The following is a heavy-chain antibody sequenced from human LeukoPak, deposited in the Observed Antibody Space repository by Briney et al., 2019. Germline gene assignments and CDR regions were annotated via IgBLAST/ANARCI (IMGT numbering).Heavy chain of an antibody. CDR2: ISSSSSYI. J-gene: IGHJ4*02. V-gene: IGHV3-21*01. D-gene: IGHD5-12*01. CDR1: GFTFSSYS. CDR3: ARDMDSGYDFVDFDY. Sequence: GGSLRLSCAASGFTFSSYSMNWVRQAPGKGLVWVSSISSSSSYIYYADSVKGRFTISRDNAKNSLYLQMNSLRAEDTAVYYCARDMDSGYDFVDFDYWGQGTLVTVSS.